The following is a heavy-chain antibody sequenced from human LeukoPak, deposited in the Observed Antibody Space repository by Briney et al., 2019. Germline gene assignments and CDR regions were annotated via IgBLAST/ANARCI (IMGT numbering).Heavy chain of an antibody. CDR3: ARDTVTTFRFRDYYYYYGMDV. V-gene: IGHV3-23*01. Sequence: GGSLRLSCAASGFTFSSYGMTWVRQAPGKGLEWVSAISESGGSTYYADSVKGRSTISRDNSKNTLYLQMNSLRAEDTAVYYCARDTVTTFRFRDYYYYYGMDVWGQGTTVTVSS. J-gene: IGHJ6*02. D-gene: IGHD4-17*01. CDR1: GFTFSSYG. CDR2: ISESGGST.